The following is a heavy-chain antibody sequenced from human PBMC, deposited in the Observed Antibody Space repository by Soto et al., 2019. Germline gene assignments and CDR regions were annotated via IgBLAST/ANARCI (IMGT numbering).Heavy chain of an antibody. CDR2: INHSGST. Sequence: SETLSLTCAVYGGSFSGYYWSWIRQPPGKGLEWIGEINHSGSTNYNPSLKSRVTISVDTSKNQFSLKLSSVTAADTAVYYCARRGRRWYYCSGGSCYGNHYYYYGMDVWGQGTTVTVSS. D-gene: IGHD2-15*01. CDR1: GGSFSGYY. V-gene: IGHV4-34*01. CDR3: ARRGRRWYYCSGGSCYGNHYYYYGMDV. J-gene: IGHJ6*02.